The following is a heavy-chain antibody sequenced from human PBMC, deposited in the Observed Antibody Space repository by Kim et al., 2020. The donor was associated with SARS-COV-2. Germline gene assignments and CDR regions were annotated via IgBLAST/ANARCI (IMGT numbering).Heavy chain of an antibody. CDR2: IGTYNGDR. D-gene: IGHD5-18*01. Sequence: ASVKVSCKASGYTFTNYGISWARQAPGQGLEWMGWIGTYNGDRNYAQKFQGRITMTTDTSTTTAYMELRSLKYDDTAVYYCTRDRGYNPDSFDMWGQGTLSTVSS. CDR1: GYTFTNYG. CDR3: TRDRGYNPDSFDM. V-gene: IGHV1-18*01. J-gene: IGHJ3*02.